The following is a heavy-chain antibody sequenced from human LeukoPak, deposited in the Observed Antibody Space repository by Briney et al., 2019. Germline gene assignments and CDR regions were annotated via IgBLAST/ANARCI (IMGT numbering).Heavy chain of an antibody. D-gene: IGHD5-12*01. CDR1: GGSISSSGYY. CDR3: ASGYSGYDYNY. Sequence: SETLSLTCTVSGGSISSSGYYWSWIRQHPGKGLEWIGYIYYSGSTYYNPSLKSRVTISVDTSKNQFSLKLSSVTAADTAVYYCASGYSGYDYNYWGQGTLVTVSS. CDR2: IYYSGST. V-gene: IGHV4-31*03. J-gene: IGHJ4*02.